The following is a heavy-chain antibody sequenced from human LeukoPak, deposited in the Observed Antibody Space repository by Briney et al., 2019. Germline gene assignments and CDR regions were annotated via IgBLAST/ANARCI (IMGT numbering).Heavy chain of an antibody. J-gene: IGHJ4*02. D-gene: IGHD3-16*01. CDR1: GFTFSSYG. CDR3: AKGGDY. V-gene: IGHV3-30*18. CDR2: ISYDGSNK. Sequence: GRSLRLSCAASGFTFSSYGMHWVRQAPGKGLEWVAVISYDGSNKYYADSVKGRFTISRDNAKNSLYLQMNSLRAEDTALYYCAKGGDYWGQGTLVTVSS.